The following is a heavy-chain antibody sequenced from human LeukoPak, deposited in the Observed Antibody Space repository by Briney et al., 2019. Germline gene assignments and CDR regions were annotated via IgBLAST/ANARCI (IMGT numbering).Heavy chain of an antibody. CDR2: ISSSSSYI. Sequence: KAGGSLRLSCAASGFTFSSYSMNWVRQAPGKGLEWVSSISSSSSYIYYADSVKGRFTISRDNAKNSLYLQMNSLRAEDTAVYYCAREVATVTREAFDIWGQGTVVTVSS. D-gene: IGHD4-17*01. CDR1: GFTFSSYS. J-gene: IGHJ3*02. V-gene: IGHV3-21*01. CDR3: AREVATVTREAFDI.